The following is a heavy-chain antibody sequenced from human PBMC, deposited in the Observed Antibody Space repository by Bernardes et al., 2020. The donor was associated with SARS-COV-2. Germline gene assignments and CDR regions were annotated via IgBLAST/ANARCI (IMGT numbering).Heavy chain of an antibody. D-gene: IGHD4-17*01. CDR2: INPNSGGT. J-gene: IGHJ6*02. V-gene: IGHV1-2*02. CDR1: GYSFTTYG. CDR3: ARWEDYGDRGHYYYGMDV. Sequence: ASVKVSCKASGYSFTTYGISWVRQAPGQGLEWMGWINPNSGGTNYAQKFQGRVTMTRDTSISTAYMELSRLRSDDTAVYYCARWEDYGDRGHYYYGMDVWGQGTTVTVSS.